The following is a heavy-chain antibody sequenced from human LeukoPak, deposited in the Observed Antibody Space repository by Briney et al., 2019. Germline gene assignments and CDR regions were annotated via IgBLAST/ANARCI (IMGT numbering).Heavy chain of an antibody. V-gene: IGHV3-30*03. J-gene: IGHJ3*02. D-gene: IGHD3-22*01. CDR1: GFTFSSYG. CDR3: AIYYDSSGYETMNAFDI. Sequence: GGSLRFSCAASGFTFSSYGMHWVRQAPGKGLEWVAVISYDGSNKYYADSVKGRFTISRDNSKNTLYLQMNSLRAEDTAVYYCAIYYDSSGYETMNAFDIWGQGTMVTVSS. CDR2: ISYDGSNK.